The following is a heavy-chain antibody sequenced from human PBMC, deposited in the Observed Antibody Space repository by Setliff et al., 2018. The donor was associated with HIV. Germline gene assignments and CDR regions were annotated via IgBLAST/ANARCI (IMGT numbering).Heavy chain of an antibody. D-gene: IGHD2-15*01. CDR2: IVPIFGTA. V-gene: IGHV1-69*05. Sequence: SVKVSCKASGDTFSNYAISWVRQAPGQGLEWMGGIVPIFGTANYAQKFQGRVTITTDESTSTAYMELSSLRSEDTAVYYCARGMAVAGDSPDYWGQGTLVTVSS. CDR3: ARGMAVAGDSPDY. CDR1: GDTFSNYA. J-gene: IGHJ4*02.